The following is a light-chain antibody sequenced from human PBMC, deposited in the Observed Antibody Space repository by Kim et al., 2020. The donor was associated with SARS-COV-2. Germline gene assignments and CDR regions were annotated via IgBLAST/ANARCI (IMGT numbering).Light chain of an antibody. CDR3: HQSANFPT. J-gene: IGKJ2*01. CDR1: QNIGTS. V-gene: IGKV6-21*01. Sequence: QSVTPKEKVTITCRASQNIGTSLHWYQQKPGQSPKLLIKYASQSFSEVPSRFSGSGSGTHFTLTISSLEAEDAATYYCHQSANFPTFGQGTKLEI. CDR2: YAS.